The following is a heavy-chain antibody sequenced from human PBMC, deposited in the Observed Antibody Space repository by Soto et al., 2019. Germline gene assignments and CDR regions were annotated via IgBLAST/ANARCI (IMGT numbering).Heavy chain of an antibody. CDR3: ARLNPIAAAFDY. CDR2: ISSNGGST. CDR1: GFNFSSYA. D-gene: IGHD6-13*01. Sequence: AGGPMRLSCAASGFNFSSYAMHWVSNAPGKGLEYVSAISSNGGSTHYANSVKGRFTISRDNSKNTLYLQMGSLRAEDMSVYYCARLNPIAAAFDYWGQGTLVTVSS. V-gene: IGHV3-64*01. J-gene: IGHJ4*02.